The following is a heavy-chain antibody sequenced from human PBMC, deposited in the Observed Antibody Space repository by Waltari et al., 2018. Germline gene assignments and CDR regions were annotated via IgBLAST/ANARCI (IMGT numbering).Heavy chain of an antibody. J-gene: IGHJ5*02. CDR1: RLPFTSYA. V-gene: IGHV3-23*03. CDR3: AKYGGDSRDNWFDP. D-gene: IGHD4-17*01. CDR2: IYSGGSST. Sequence: EVQLLESGGGFVQPVWSLRLSCAASRLPFTSYAMIFVRQAPGKGLEWVSVIYSGGSSTYYADSVKGRFTISRDNSKNTLYLQMNSLRAEDTAVYYCAKYGGDSRDNWFDPWGQGTLVTVSS.